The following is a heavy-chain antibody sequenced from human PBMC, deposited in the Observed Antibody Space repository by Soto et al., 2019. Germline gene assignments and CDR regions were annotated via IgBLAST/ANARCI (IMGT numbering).Heavy chain of an antibody. CDR1: GGSLSSYS. J-gene: IGHJ4*02. D-gene: IGHD3-10*01. V-gene: IGHV4-59*08. CDR3: AIHSYYYKHWDY. Sequence: PSETLSLPCTVSGGSLSSYSWSWFRQPPGKGLEWIGYIYYSGSTNYNPSLKSRVTISVDTSKNQFSLKLSSVTAADTAVYYCAIHSYYYKHWDYWCQRTLVS. CDR2: IYYSGST.